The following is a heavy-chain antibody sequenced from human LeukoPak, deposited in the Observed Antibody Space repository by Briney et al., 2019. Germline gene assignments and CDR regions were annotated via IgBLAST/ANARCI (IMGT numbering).Heavy chain of an antibody. CDR2: ISSSGGST. CDR3: AKANGVYGSGSGVDMDV. D-gene: IGHD3-10*01. V-gene: IGHV3-23*01. CDR1: GFSFSNYA. Sequence: GGSLRLSCAASGFSFSNYAMSWVRQAPGKGLEWVSAISSSGGSTYYADSVKGRFTISRDNAKNTLYLQMNSLRAEDTAVYYCAKANGVYGSGSGVDMDVWGKGATVTVSS. J-gene: IGHJ6*04.